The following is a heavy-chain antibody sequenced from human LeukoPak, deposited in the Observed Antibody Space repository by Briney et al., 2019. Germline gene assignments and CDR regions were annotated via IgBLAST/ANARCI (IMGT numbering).Heavy chain of an antibody. CDR2: INPNSGGT. J-gene: IGHJ4*02. D-gene: IGHD7-27*01. CDR1: GFTFTRYF. CDR3: ARGPRLNWGWVGY. V-gene: IGHV1-2*02. Sequence: GSVEGSFQGFGFTFTRYFMHWVRQAPGQGVEWVGWINPNSGGTNYAQKFQSRVTMTRDTSISTAYMELSRLRSDDTAVYYCARGPRLNWGWVGYWGQGTLVTVSS.